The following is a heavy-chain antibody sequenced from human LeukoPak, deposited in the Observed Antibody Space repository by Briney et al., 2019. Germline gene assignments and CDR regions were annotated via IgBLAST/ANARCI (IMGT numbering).Heavy chain of an antibody. V-gene: IGHV3-23*01. J-gene: IGHJ4*02. Sequence: GGSLRLSCAASAFAFSSYAMSWVRQAPGKGLEWVSTISNSDGSTYYADSVKGRFTISRDNSKNTLYLQMNSLRAEDTAVYYCAKDNYDILTGYFFDYWGQGTLVTVSS. CDR3: AKDNYDILTGYFFDY. CDR2: ISNSDGST. CDR1: AFAFSSYA. D-gene: IGHD3-9*01.